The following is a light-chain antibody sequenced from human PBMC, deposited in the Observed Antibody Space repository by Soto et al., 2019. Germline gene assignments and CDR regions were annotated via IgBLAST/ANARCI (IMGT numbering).Light chain of an antibody. J-gene: IGKJ1*01. Sequence: DIQMTQSPSTLSASVGDRVTITCRASQSISSWLAWYQQKPGKAPKLLIYEASNVESGVPSRFSGSGSGTEFTLTISSLQPDDFATYYCQQSNNYPWTFGQGTKVEIK. CDR1: QSISSW. CDR3: QQSNNYPWT. CDR2: EAS. V-gene: IGKV1-5*03.